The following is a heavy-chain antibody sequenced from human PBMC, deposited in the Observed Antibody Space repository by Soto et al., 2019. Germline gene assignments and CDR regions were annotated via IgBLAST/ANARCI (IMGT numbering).Heavy chain of an antibody. V-gene: IGHV3-72*01. J-gene: IGHJ4*01. Sequence: EVQLVESGGGLVQPGRSLRLSCAALGFTFSDHYMDWVRQAPGKGLEWVGRIRNKANSYTTEYAASVKGRFTISRDDSXTLLCLQMFSLKTEDTAVYYCSRAGILTTPYYFDYWGQGTLVTVSS. CDR2: IRNKANSYTT. D-gene: IGHD2-21*01. CDR1: GFTFSDHY. CDR3: SRAGILTTPYYFDY.